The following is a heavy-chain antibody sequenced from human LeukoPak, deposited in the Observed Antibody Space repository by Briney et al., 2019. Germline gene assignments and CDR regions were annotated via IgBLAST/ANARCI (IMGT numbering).Heavy chain of an antibody. CDR2: INHSGST. CDR3: AISGYSSSPQYYFDY. Sequence: SETLSLTCAVYGGSFSGYYWSWIRQPPGKGLEWIGEINHSGSTNYNPSLKSRVTISVDTSKNRFSLKLSSVTAADTAVYYCAISGYSSSPQYYFDYWGQGTLVTVSS. V-gene: IGHV4-34*01. J-gene: IGHJ4*02. CDR1: GGSFSGYY. D-gene: IGHD6-13*01.